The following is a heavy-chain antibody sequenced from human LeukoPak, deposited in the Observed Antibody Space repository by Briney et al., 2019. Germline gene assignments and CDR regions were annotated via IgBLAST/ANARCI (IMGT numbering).Heavy chain of an antibody. CDR1: GGTFSSYA. CDR3: ARDYSNSPYYYYGMDV. V-gene: IGHV1-69*13. Sequence: SVKVSCKASGGTFSSYAISWVRQAPGQGLEWMGGIIPIFGTANYAQKFQGRVTITADESTSTAYMELSSLRSEDTAVYYCARDYSNSPYYYYGMDVWGQGTTVTVSS. J-gene: IGHJ6*02. CDR2: IIPIFGTA. D-gene: IGHD4-11*01.